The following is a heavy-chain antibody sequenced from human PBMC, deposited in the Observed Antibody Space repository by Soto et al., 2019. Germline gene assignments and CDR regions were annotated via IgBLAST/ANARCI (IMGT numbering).Heavy chain of an antibody. CDR3: TTDVYGGDWGNWFDP. CDR1: GFTFSNAW. J-gene: IGHJ5*02. CDR2: IKSKTDGGTT. Sequence: EVQLVESGGGLVKPGGSLRLSCAASGFTFSNAWMSWVRQAPGKGLEWVGRIKSKTDGGTTDYAAPVKGRFTISRDDSKNTLYLQMNSLKTEDTAVYYCTTDVYGGDWGNWFDPWGQGTLVTVSS. D-gene: IGHD2-21*02. V-gene: IGHV3-15*01.